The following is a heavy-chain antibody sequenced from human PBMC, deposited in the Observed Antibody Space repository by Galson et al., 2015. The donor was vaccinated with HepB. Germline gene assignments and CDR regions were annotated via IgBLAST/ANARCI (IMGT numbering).Heavy chain of an antibody. CDR3: AKIAAEKRADLKVPAAISVLEYFQH. CDR2: ISGSGGST. J-gene: IGHJ1*01. Sequence: SLRLSCAASGFTFSSYAMSWVRQAPGKGLEWVSAISGSGGSTYYADSVKGRFTISRDNSKNTLYLQMNSLRAEDTAVYYCAKIAAEKRADLKVPAAISVLEYFQHWGQGTLVTVSS. CDR1: GFTFSSYA. D-gene: IGHD2-2*01. V-gene: IGHV3-23*01.